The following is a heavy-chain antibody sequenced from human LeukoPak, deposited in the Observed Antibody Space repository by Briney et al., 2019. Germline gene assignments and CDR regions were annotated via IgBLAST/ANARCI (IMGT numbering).Heavy chain of an antibody. CDR1: GYTFTGYY. CDR2: INPNSGGT. D-gene: IGHD3-10*01. J-gene: IGHJ5*02. Sequence: ASVKVSCKASGYTFTGYYMHWVRQAPGQGLEWMGWINPNSGGTNYAQKFQGRVTMTRDTSISTAYMELSRLRSDDTAVYYCARSSPTPTYYYGSGSYSYPENWFDPWGQGTLVTVSS. CDR3: ARSSPTPTYYYGSGSYSYPENWFDP. V-gene: IGHV1-2*02.